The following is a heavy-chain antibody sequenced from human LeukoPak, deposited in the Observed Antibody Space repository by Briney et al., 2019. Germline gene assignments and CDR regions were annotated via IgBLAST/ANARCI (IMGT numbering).Heavy chain of an antibody. V-gene: IGHV4-39*01. J-gene: IGHJ4*02. D-gene: IGHD3-3*01. CDR2: IYFSRCT. CDR3: ARRGVAIDY. CDR1: GGSISSSNYY. Sequence: PSETLSLTCNVSGGSISSSNYYWGWIRQPPGKGLEWIGSIYFSRCTYYNPSLKSRVTISVDTSKNQFSLRLSSVTAADTAVYYCARRGVAIDYWGQGTLLSVSS.